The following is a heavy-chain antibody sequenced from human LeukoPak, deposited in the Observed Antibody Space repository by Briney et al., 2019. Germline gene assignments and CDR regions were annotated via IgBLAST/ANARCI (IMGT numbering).Heavy chain of an antibody. V-gene: IGHV4-4*07. Sequence: PSETLSLTCTVSGGSISNYYWSWIRQPAGKGLEWIGRIYTSGSTNYNPSLKSRVTISVDTSKNQFSLKLSSVTAADTAVYYCARDLPVLGRYYDSSGYYDYYYYMDVWGKGTTVTVSS. CDR1: GGSISNYY. D-gene: IGHD3-22*01. CDR3: ARDLPVLGRYYDSSGYYDYYYYMDV. J-gene: IGHJ6*03. CDR2: IYTSGST.